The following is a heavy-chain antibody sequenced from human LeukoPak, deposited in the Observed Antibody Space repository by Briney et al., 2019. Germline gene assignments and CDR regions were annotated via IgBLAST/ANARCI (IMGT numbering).Heavy chain of an antibody. Sequence: PGGSLRLSCAASGFTFSSYAVSWVRQAPEKGLEWVSTISGSGGGTYYADSVKGRFTISRDDSKNTLYLQMNSLRAEDTAVYYCAKDLGRYRNNYFDYWGQGTLVTVSS. D-gene: IGHD1-26*01. CDR3: AKDLGRYRNNYFDY. CDR2: ISGSGGGT. V-gene: IGHV3-23*01. CDR1: GFTFSSYA. J-gene: IGHJ4*02.